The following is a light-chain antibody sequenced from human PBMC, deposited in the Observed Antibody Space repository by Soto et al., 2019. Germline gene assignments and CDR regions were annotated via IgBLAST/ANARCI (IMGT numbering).Light chain of an antibody. CDR2: DVS. Sequence: QSVLTQPASVSGSPGQSITISCTGTSSDVGSYNYVSWYQQHPGTAPKLMIYDVSNRPSGVSNRFSASKSGDTASLTISGLQAEDEADYYCCSYTTSSTYVFGTGTQLTVL. J-gene: IGLJ1*01. CDR3: CSYTTSSTYV. CDR1: SSDVGSYNY. V-gene: IGLV2-14*03.